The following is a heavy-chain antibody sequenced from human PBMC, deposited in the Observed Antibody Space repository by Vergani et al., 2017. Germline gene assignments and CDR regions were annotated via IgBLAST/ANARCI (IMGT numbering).Heavy chain of an antibody. J-gene: IGHJ4*02. CDR2: LSASDRRT. CDR3: VKDAGSYENFFDS. CDR1: GFTFIMHA. V-gene: IGHV3-23*01. D-gene: IGHD1-26*01. Sequence: EVQLLESGGDLVQPGGSLRLSCAASGFTFIMHAMSWVRQAPGKGLEWVSTLSASDRRTHYADSVKGRFTISRDNSRDTLYLQMNSLRPEDTATYYCVKDAGSYENFFDSWGQGTLFTVSS.